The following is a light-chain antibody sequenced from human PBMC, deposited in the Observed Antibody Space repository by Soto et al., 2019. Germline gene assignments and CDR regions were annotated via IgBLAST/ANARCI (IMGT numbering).Light chain of an antibody. V-gene: IGKV1-17*01. CDR3: LQHSDYPFT. J-gene: IGKJ2*01. CDR1: QGIRDA. Sequence: DIQMTQSPSSLSASVGDRVIITCRASQGIRDALGWYQQKPGKVPKRPIYSASSLQNGVPSRFSGSGSETVFTLTISSLQPEDFATYFCLQHSDYPFTFGQGTRLEI. CDR2: SAS.